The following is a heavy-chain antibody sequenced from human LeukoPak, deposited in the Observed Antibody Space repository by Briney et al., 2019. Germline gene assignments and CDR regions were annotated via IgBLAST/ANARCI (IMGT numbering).Heavy chain of an antibody. CDR2: INPNSGGT. CDR3: ARVSLWFGETAYDWFDP. J-gene: IGHJ5*02. V-gene: IGHV1-2*02. D-gene: IGHD3-10*01. Sequence: ASVKVSCKASGYTFTGYYMHWVRQAPGQGLEWMEWINPNSGGTNYAQKFQGRVTMTRDTSISTAYMELSRLRSDDTAVYYCARVSLWFGETAYDWFDPWGQGTLVTVSS. CDR1: GYTFTGYY.